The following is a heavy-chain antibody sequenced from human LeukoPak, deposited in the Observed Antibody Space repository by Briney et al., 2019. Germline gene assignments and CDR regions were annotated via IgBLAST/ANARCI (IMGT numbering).Heavy chain of an antibody. CDR1: GGSISSYY. V-gene: IGHV4-4*09. Sequence: PSETLSLTCTVSGGSISSYYWSWIRQPPGKGLEWIGYIYTSGSTNYNPSLKSRVTISVDTSKNQFSLKLSSVTAAGTAVYYCARQLATSYYYYYYMDVWGKGTTVTVSS. J-gene: IGHJ6*03. CDR2: IYTSGST. D-gene: IGHD5-24*01. CDR3: ARQLATSYYYYYYMDV.